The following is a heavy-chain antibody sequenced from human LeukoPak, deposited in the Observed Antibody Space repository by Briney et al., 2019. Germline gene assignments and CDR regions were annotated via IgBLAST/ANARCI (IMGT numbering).Heavy chain of an antibody. CDR2: ISAYNGNT. V-gene: IGHV1-18*01. D-gene: IGHD2-15*01. CDR3: ARGPTDIVVVVAAKDNAFDI. J-gene: IGHJ3*02. CDR1: GYTFTSYG. Sequence: ASVKVSCKASGYTFTSYGISWVRQAPGQGLEWMGWISAYNGNTNYAQKLQGRVTMTADTSTSTAYMELRSLRSDDTAVYYCARGPTDIVVVVAAKDNAFDIWGQGTMVTVSS.